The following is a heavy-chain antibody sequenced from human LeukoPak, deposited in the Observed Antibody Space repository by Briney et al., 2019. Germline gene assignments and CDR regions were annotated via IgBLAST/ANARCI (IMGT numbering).Heavy chain of an antibody. V-gene: IGHV4-34*01. CDR1: GGSFSGYY. J-gene: IGHJ4*02. CDR2: INHSGST. CDR3: ARRHDFWSGYHYFDY. D-gene: IGHD3-3*01. Sequence: PSETLSLTCAVYGGSFSGYYWSWIRQPPGKGLEWIGEINHSGSTNYNPSLKSRVTISVDTSKNQFSLKLSSVTAADTAVYYCARRHDFWSGYHYFDYWGQGTLVTVSS.